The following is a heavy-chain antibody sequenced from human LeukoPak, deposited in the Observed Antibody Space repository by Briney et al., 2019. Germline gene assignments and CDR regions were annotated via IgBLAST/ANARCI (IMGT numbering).Heavy chain of an antibody. CDR2: IYSGGST. J-gene: IGHJ4*02. D-gene: IGHD3-22*01. V-gene: IGHV3-53*01. CDR3: ARDSVDDSSGYAIDY. CDR1: GFTVSSNY. Sequence: PGGSLRLSCAASGFTVSSNYMSWVRQAPGKGLEWVSVIYSGGSTYYADSVRGRFTISRDNSKNTLYLQMNSLRAEDTAVYYCARDSVDDSSGYAIDYWGQGTLVTVSS.